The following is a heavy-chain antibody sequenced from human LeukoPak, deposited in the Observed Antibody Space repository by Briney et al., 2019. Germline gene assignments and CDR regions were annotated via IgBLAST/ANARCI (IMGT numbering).Heavy chain of an antibody. CDR3: ARVASGAFDI. Sequence: PGGSLGLSCAASGFTVSSNHMTCVRQPPGKGLEWVSVIYSDGSTYYADSVKGRITIPRDNAKNTLYLQMNSLRAEDTAVYYCARVASGAFDILGQGTMVTVSS. CDR1: GFTVSSNH. CDR2: IYSDGST. D-gene: IGHD1-26*01. J-gene: IGHJ3*02. V-gene: IGHV3-66*01.